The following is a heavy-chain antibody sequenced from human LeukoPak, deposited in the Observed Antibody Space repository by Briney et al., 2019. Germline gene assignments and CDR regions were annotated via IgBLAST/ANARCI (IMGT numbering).Heavy chain of an antibody. CDR2: INHSGST. CDR1: GGSFSGYY. CDR3: AREGRYYGSGSYSDY. Sequence: PSETLSLTCAVYGGSFSGYYWSWIRQPPGKGLEWIGEINHSGSTNYNPSLKSRVTISVDTSKNQFSLKLSSVTAADTAVYYRAREGRYYGSGSYSDYWGQGTLVTVSS. V-gene: IGHV4-34*01. J-gene: IGHJ4*02. D-gene: IGHD3-10*01.